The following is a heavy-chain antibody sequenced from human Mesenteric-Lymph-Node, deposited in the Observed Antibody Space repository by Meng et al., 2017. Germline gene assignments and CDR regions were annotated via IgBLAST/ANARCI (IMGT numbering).Heavy chain of an antibody. Sequence: QGHVQQGGAGLLKPSETLSLTCAVYGGSFSGYYWSWIRQPPGKGLEWIGEINHSGSTNYNPSLKSRVTISVDTSKNQFSLKLSSVTAADTAVYYCARGSSSSWYFGYWGQGTLVTVSS. CDR2: INHSGST. D-gene: IGHD6-13*01. J-gene: IGHJ4*02. CDR1: GGSFSGYY. V-gene: IGHV4-34*01. CDR3: ARGSSSSWYFGY.